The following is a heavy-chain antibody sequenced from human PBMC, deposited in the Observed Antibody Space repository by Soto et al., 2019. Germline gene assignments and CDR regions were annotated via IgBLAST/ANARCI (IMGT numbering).Heavy chain of an antibody. Sequence: QVQLVQSGAEVKKPGASVKVSYVASGYTFTDHHIHWVRQAPGQGLEWMGWINPHSGDTIYAQKFQGRVTLTRDTSISTAYMELSRLRSDDTAVYYCARGRTVNFYGMDVWGQGTTVTVSS. D-gene: IGHD4-17*01. CDR3: ARGRTVNFYGMDV. CDR2: INPHSGDT. V-gene: IGHV1-2*02. CDR1: GYTFTDHH. J-gene: IGHJ6*02.